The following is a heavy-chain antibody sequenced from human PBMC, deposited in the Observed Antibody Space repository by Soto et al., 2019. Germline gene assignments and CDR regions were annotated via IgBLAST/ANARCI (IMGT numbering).Heavy chain of an antibody. D-gene: IGHD6-13*01. J-gene: IGHJ6*02. CDR2: ISGSGGST. Sequence: GGSLRLSCAASGFTFSSYAMSWVRQAPGKGLEWVSAISGSGGSTYYADSVKGRFTISRDNSKNTLYLQMNSLRAEDTAVYYCAAGAAGSFDYYYGMDVWGQGTTVTVSS. CDR1: GFTFSSYA. V-gene: IGHV3-23*01. CDR3: AAGAAGSFDYYYGMDV.